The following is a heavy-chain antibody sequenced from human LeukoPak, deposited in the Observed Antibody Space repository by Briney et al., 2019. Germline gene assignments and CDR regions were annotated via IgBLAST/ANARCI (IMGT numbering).Heavy chain of an antibody. CDR1: GFPFDDYA. Sequence: GGSLKLSCAASGFPFDDYAMHWVRPAPGKGLEGVSGISWNSGSIGYADSVKGRFTISRDNAENSLYLQMNSLRAEDTALYYCAKDSFPYYYYGMDVWGQGTTVTVSS. CDR3: AKDSFPYYYYGMDV. J-gene: IGHJ6*02. V-gene: IGHV3-9*01. CDR2: ISWNSGSI.